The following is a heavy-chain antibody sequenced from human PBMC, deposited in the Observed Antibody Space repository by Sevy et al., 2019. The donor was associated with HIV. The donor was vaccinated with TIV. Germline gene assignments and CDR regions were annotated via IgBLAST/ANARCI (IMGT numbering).Heavy chain of an antibody. CDR2: AKRKSDGGSI. CDR1: GFSFKNVW. J-gene: IGHJ3*02. D-gene: IGHD1-26*01. Sequence: GGSLRLSCAGSGFSFKNVWMTWVRQTPGKGLEWVGHAKRKSDGGSIDYGSPVNGRFTISRDDSKDMLYLQMSSLKTEDTGAYYCATVLGAGAAGAFEIWGQGTMVTVSS. CDR3: ATVLGAGAAGAFEI. V-gene: IGHV3-15*01.